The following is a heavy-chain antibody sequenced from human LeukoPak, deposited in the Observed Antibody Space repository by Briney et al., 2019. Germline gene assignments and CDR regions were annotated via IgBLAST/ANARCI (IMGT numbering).Heavy chain of an antibody. J-gene: IGHJ6*03. CDR1: GGSISSHY. D-gene: IGHD6-13*01. V-gene: IGHV4-59*11. Sequence: PSETLSLTCTVSGGSISSHYWSWIRQPPGKGLEWIGDIYYSGSTNYNPSLKSRVTISVDTSKNQFSLKLSSVTAADTAVYYCARDRGIAAAGKGRGYYYMDVWGKGTTVTVSS. CDR3: ARDRGIAAAGKGRGYYYMDV. CDR2: IYYSGST.